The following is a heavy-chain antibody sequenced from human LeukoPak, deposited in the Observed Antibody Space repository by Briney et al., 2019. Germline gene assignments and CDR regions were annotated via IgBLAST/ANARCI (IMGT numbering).Heavy chain of an antibody. CDR2: ISAGGST. CDR3: AKRPAAVRGVIPYLDY. Sequence: GGSLRLSCAVSGFMFSSFSMSWVRHVPGKGLEWVSTISAGGSTYYADSVKGRFTISRDNSKTTLFLQMNSLRAEDTAIYYCAKRPAAVRGVIPYLDYWGQGTLVTVYS. J-gene: IGHJ4*02. CDR1: GFMFSSFS. V-gene: IGHV3-23*01. D-gene: IGHD3-10*02.